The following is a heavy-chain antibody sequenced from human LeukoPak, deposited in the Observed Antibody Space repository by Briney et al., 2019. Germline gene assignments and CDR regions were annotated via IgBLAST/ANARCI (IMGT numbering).Heavy chain of an antibody. CDR3: VRDSSPRLSGHDWVY. CDR2: INQDGNDK. D-gene: IGHD5-12*01. J-gene: IGHJ4*02. CDR1: GFTFSSYW. V-gene: IGHV3-7*01. Sequence: PGGSLRLSCAASGFTFSSYWMSWVRHAQGKGLEWLANINQDGNDKYYVDSVKGRFTISRDNAKNLLYLQMNSLRADDTAVYYCVRDSSPRLSGHDWVYWGQGILVTVSS.